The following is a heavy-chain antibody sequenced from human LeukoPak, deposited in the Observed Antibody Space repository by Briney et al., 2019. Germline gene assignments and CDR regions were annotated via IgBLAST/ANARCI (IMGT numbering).Heavy chain of an antibody. V-gene: IGHV3-11*01. CDR1: GFSFSDYY. CDR2: ISSSGSTI. Sequence: PGGSLRLSCAASGFSFSDYYMSWIRQAPGKGLEWVSYISSSGSTIYYADSVKGRFTISRDNAKNSLYLQMNSLRAEDTAVYYCARSRVRGVHLPTISFDYWGQGTLVTVSS. CDR3: ARSRVRGVHLPTISFDY. D-gene: IGHD3-10*01. J-gene: IGHJ4*02.